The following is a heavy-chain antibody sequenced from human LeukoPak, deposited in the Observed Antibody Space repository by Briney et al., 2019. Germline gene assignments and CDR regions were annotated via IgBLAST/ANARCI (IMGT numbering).Heavy chain of an antibody. CDR3: ARDQVGFTGGTCRSRVGFDF. Sequence: SETLSLTCTVSGDSISNGVKYWSWIRQHPGRGLEWIGYIYHSGRSYYNPSLKSRITMSVDTSKNQFSLNLSSVTAADTAVYYGARDQVGFTGGTCRSRVGFDFWGRGTLVTVSS. V-gene: IGHV4-31*03. J-gene: IGHJ4*02. CDR2: IYHSGRS. CDR1: GDSISNGVKY. D-gene: IGHD2-8*02.